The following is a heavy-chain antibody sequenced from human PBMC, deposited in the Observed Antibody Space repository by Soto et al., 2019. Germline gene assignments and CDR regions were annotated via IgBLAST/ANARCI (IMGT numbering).Heavy chain of an antibody. D-gene: IGHD2-15*01. Sequence: QVQLQESGPGLVKPSQTLSLTCTVSGGSISSGGYYWSWIRQHPGKGLEWIGYIYYSGSTYYNPSVKSLVTISVDTSKNQFSLKLISVTAADTAVYYCASGIVVVVAAPWYFDLWGRGTLVTVSS. V-gene: IGHV4-31*01. CDR2: IYYSGST. CDR1: GGSISSGGYY. CDR3: ASGIVVVVAAPWYFDL. J-gene: IGHJ2*01.